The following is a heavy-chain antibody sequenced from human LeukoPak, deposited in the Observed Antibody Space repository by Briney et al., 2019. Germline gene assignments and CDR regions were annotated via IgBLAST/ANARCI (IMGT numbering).Heavy chain of an antibody. D-gene: IGHD6-13*01. CDR2: ISGTSNTI. CDR3: ARMGIAAAGVDY. J-gene: IGHJ4*02. V-gene: IGHV3-48*01. Sequence: GGSLRLSCAASGFTFSTFSMDWVRQAPGRGLQWLSYISGTSNTIYYADSLKGRFTISRDNAKNSLYLQIDSLSVEDTAVYYCARMGIAAAGVDYWGQGTLVTVSS. CDR1: GFTFSTFS.